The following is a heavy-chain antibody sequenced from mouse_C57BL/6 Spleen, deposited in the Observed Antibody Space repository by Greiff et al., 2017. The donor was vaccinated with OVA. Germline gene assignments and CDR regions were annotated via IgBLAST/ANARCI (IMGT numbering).Heavy chain of an antibody. Sequence: VKLMESGAELVRPGTSVKVSCKASGYAFTNYLIEWVKQRPGQGLEWIGVINPGSGGTNYNEKFKGKATLTADKSSSTAYMQLSSLTSEDSAVYFCARSDIYFYGSSYVFGYWGQGTTLTVSS. CDR3: ARSDIYFYGSSYVFGY. V-gene: IGHV1-54*01. CDR1: GYAFTNYL. CDR2: INPGSGGT. J-gene: IGHJ2*01. D-gene: IGHD1-1*01.